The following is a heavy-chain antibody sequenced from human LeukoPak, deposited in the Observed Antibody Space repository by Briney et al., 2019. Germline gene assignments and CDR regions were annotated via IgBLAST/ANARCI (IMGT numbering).Heavy chain of an antibody. CDR3: ARDLITMISL. CDR1: GFTFSSYS. V-gene: IGHV3-21*01. Sequence: PGGSLRLSCAASGFTFSSYSMNWVRQAPGKGLEWVSSISSSSSYIYYADSVKGRFTISRDNAKNSLYLRMNSLRAEDTAVYYCARDLITMISLRGQGTLVTVSS. D-gene: IGHD3-22*01. J-gene: IGHJ4*02. CDR2: ISSSSSYI.